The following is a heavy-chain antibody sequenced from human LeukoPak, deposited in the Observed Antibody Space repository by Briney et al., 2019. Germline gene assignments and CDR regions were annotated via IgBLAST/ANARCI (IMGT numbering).Heavy chain of an antibody. CDR1: GDSISRGGDC. CDR2: VHYSGST. J-gene: IGHJ4*02. V-gene: IGHV4-31*03. D-gene: IGHD3-22*01. Sequence: SETLSLTCTVSGDSISRGGDCWSWVRQHPGKGLEWIGYVHYSGSTYEAPSLRSRLTLSLDTSKNHLTLKLSSVTAADTAVYYCAKGGVYFSTPLDYWGQGSLVTVSS. CDR3: AKGGVYFSTPLDY.